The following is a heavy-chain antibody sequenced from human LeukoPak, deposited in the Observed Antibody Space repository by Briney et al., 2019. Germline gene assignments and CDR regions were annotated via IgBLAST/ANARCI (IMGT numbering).Heavy chain of an antibody. CDR3: ARGRALNYYYMDV. CDR2: INHSGST. V-gene: IGHV4-34*01. CDR1: GGSFSGYY. Sequence: PSETLSLTCAVYGGSFSGYYWSWIRQPPGKGLEWIGEINHSGSTNYNPSLKRRVTLSVDTTKNQFSLKLSSVTTADTAVYYCARGRALNYYYMDVWGKGTTVTASS. J-gene: IGHJ6*03.